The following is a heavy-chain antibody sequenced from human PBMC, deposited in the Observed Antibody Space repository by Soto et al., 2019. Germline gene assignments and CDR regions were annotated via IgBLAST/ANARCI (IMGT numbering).Heavy chain of an antibody. D-gene: IGHD3-16*01. Sequence: SGPTLVNPTQTLTLTCTFSGFSLSSKGMRVSWIRQPPGKVLEWLARIDWDDDKFYSPSLRTRLAISKGTSKNQVVLTMTNVDPMDTATYYCARSPGGFTVATYFFDYWGQGTLVTVSS. CDR2: IDWDDDK. J-gene: IGHJ4*02. CDR3: ARSPGGFTVATYFFDY. CDR1: GFSLSSKGMR. V-gene: IGHV2-70*04.